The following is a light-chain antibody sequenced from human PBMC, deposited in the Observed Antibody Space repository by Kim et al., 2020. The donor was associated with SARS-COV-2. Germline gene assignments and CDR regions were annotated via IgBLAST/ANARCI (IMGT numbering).Light chain of an antibody. Sequence: DVQMTQSPSSLSASIGDSVTITCRTTQDITKYLAWYQQKPGKVPQLLIYAASALHSGVPSRFRGSGSGTHFTLTITSLQPEDVATYYGQKYDTAPFTFGPGTKVDIQ. CDR3: QKYDTAPFT. V-gene: IGKV1-27*01. CDR1: QDITKY. CDR2: AAS. J-gene: IGKJ3*01.